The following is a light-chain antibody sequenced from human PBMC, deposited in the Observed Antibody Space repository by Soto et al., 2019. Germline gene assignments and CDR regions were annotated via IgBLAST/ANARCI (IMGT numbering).Light chain of an antibody. CDR1: QDISRC. Sequence: DVQMTQSPSAMSASVGDRVTITCRASQDISRCVAWFQQKPGKAPERLIYDTSSLQPGVPSRFSGSGSGTEFTLAISGLQPEDFATYYCLQHNNYPYTFGQGTKLEIK. J-gene: IGKJ2*01. CDR2: DTS. CDR3: LQHNNYPYT. V-gene: IGKV1-17*03.